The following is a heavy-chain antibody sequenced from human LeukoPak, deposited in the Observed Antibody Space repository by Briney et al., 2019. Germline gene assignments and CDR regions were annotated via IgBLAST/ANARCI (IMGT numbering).Heavy chain of an antibody. V-gene: IGHV3-74*01. CDR1: GFTFSSYW. CDR3: ARALYSSGWYPDY. Sequence: PRGSLRLSCAASGFTFSSYWMHWVRPAPGKGLVWVSRINSDGSSTSYADSVKGRFTISRDNAKNTLYLQMNSLRAEDTAVYYCARALYSSGWYPDYWGQGTLVTVSS. D-gene: IGHD6-19*01. J-gene: IGHJ4*02. CDR2: INSDGSST.